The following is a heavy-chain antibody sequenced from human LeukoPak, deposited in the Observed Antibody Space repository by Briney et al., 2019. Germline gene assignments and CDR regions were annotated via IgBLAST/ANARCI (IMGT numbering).Heavy chain of an antibody. V-gene: IGHV4-59*12. CDR2: IYYSGST. Sequence: SETLSLTCTVSGGSISSYYWSWIRQPPGKGLEWIGYIYYSGSTNYNPSLKSRVTISVDTSKNQFSLKLSSVTAADTAVYYCANSTPIYYYYGMDVWGQGTTVTVSS. CDR1: GGSISSYY. CDR3: ANSTPIYYYYGMDV. D-gene: IGHD3-3*01. J-gene: IGHJ6*02.